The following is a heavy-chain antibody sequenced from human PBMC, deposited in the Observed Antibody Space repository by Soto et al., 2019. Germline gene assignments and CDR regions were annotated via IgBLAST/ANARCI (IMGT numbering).Heavy chain of an antibody. Sequence: PVGSLRLSCAAYGFTFGSYAMSWVRQAPGKGLEWVSGISGGSGSTYYADSVKGRFTISRDNSKTTLSLQMNSLRAEDTAIYYCAKDRGYYSDYSFDYWGQGTLVTVSS. D-gene: IGHD5-12*01. CDR1: GFTFGSYA. CDR2: ISGGSGST. V-gene: IGHV3-23*01. J-gene: IGHJ4*02. CDR3: AKDRGYYSDYSFDY.